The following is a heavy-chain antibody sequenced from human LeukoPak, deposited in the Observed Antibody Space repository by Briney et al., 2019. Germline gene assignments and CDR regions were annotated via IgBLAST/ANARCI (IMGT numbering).Heavy chain of an antibody. CDR1: GFTFSSYG. CDR2: IRYDGTNK. D-gene: IGHD3-16*01. J-gene: IGHJ4*02. CDR3: AKDFGMSSLN. V-gene: IGHV3-30*02. Sequence: PGGSLRLSCAASGFTFSSYGIHWVRQAPGKGLEWVAFIRYDGTNKFYADSVKGRFTISRDNSKNTLYLQMNSLRAEDTAVYYCAKDFGMSSLNWGQGTLVTVSS.